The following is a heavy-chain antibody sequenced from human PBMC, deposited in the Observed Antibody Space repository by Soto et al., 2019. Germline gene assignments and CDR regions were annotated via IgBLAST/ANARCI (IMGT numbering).Heavy chain of an antibody. Sequence: ASVKVSCKASGYSFTAYSMHWVRQAPGQGLEWMGWFNPNSGDTIYAQKFQGRVTLTRDTSISTAYLELTGLRSDDTAVYYCARDASAVIPLDYWGQGTLVTVCS. J-gene: IGHJ4*02. CDR2: FNPNSGDT. D-gene: IGHD2-21*01. CDR3: ARDASAVIPLDY. CDR1: GYSFTAYS. V-gene: IGHV1-2*02.